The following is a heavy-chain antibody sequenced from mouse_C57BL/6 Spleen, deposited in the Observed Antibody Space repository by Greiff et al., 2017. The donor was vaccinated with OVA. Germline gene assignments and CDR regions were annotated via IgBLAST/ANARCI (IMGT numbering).Heavy chain of an antibody. Sequence: VQLQQPGAELVQPGASVKLSCKASGYTFTSYWMQWVKQRPGQGLEWIGEIDPSDSYTNYNPKFKGKATLTVDTSSSTASMQRSSLTSEGSAVSYCARPLGRGYFDYWGQGTTLTVSS. D-gene: IGHD4-1*01. CDR1: GYTFTSYW. CDR3: ARPLGRGYFDY. J-gene: IGHJ2*01. CDR2: IDPSDSYT. V-gene: IGHV1-50*01.